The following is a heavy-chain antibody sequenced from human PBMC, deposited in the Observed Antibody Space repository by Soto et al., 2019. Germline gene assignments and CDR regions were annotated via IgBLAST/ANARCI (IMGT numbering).Heavy chain of an antibody. D-gene: IGHD2-15*01. V-gene: IGHV4-34*01. J-gene: IGHJ4*02. CDR3: ARMGCSGGSCYWSFDY. CDR1: GGSFSGYY. CDR2: INHSGST. Sequence: QVQLQQWGAGLLKPSETLSLTCAVYGGSFSGYYWSWIRQPPGKGLEWIGEINHSGSTNYNPSLKSRVTISVDTSKNPFSLKLSSVTAADTAVYYCARMGCSGGSCYWSFDYWGQGTLVTVSS.